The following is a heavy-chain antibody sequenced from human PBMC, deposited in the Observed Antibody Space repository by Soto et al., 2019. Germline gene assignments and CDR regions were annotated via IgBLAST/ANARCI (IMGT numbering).Heavy chain of an antibody. V-gene: IGHV4-34*01. J-gene: IGHJ4*02. CDR2: INHSGST. Sequence: QVQLQQWGAGLLKPSETLSLTCAVYGGSFSGYYWGWIRQPPGKGLEWIGEINHSGSTNYNPSLKSRVTISVDTSKNQFSLKLSSVTAADTAVYYCARDLFTVTTGGFDYWGQGTLVTVSS. CDR3: ARDLFTVTTGGFDY. D-gene: IGHD4-4*01. CDR1: GGSFSGYY.